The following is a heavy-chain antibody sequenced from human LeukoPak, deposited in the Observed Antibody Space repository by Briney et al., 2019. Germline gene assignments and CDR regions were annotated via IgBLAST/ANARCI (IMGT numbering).Heavy chain of an antibody. V-gene: IGHV4-39*07. D-gene: IGHD3-9*01. Sequence: PSETLSLTCTVSGGSISSSSYYWGWIRQPPGKGLEWIGSIYYSGSTYYNPSLKSRVTISVDTSKNQFSLKLSSVTAADTAVYYCARGRQYYDILPGLWGQGTLVTVSS. CDR2: IYYSGST. CDR3: ARGRQYYDILPGL. CDR1: GGSISSSSYY. J-gene: IGHJ4*02.